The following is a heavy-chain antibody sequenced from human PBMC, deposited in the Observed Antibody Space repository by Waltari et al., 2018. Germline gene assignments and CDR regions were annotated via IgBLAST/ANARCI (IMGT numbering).Heavy chain of an antibody. Sequence: EVQLVESGGGLVKPGGSLRLSCAASGFSLSGFSFNWVRQAPGGGVEWVAAVSGNSRYIYYAASGKGRFTVSRDNAENSLLLQLNSLRAEDTAVYYCARGHSGSYQRIDAFDVWGQGTMVTVSS. CDR3: ARGHSGSYQRIDAFDV. CDR1: GFSLSGFS. J-gene: IGHJ3*01. CDR2: VSGNSRYI. V-gene: IGHV3-21*01. D-gene: IGHD1-26*01.